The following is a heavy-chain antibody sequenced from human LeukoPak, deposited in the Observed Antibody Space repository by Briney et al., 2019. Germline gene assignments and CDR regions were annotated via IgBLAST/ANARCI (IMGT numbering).Heavy chain of an antibody. Sequence: GGSLRLSCAASGFTFSSYEMNWVRQAAGNGLEWVSFISSIGSTIYYADSVKGRFTISRDNAKNSLYLQMNSLRAEDTGVYYCARGAGVVTADDAFDIWGQGTMVTVSS. CDR3: ARGAGVVTADDAFDI. V-gene: IGHV3-48*03. CDR2: ISSIGSTI. J-gene: IGHJ3*02. D-gene: IGHD2-21*02. CDR1: GFTFSSYE.